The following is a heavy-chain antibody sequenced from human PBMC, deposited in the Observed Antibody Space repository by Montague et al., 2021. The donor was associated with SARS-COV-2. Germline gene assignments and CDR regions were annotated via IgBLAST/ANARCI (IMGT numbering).Heavy chain of an antibody. CDR3: ARESLFGVIKSVVLDV. CDR1: GFTFSSHS. Sequence: SLRLSCAASGFTFSSHSMNWVRQAPGKGLEWVASISSSSNYRYYGDSLKGRFTISRDDAKNSLYLQLNSLRAEDTAVYYCARESLFGVIKSVVLDVWGQGTTVTASS. J-gene: IGHJ6*02. D-gene: IGHD3-10*02. V-gene: IGHV3-21*06. CDR2: ISSSSNYR.